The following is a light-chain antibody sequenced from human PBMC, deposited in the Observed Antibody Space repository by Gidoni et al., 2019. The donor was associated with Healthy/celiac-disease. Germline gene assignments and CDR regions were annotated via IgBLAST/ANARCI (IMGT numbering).Light chain of an antibody. CDR2: WAS. V-gene: IGKV4-1*01. CDR3: QQYYSTPGFT. Sequence: DIVMTQSPDSLAVSLCERATINCKSSQSVLYSSNNKNYLAWYQQKPGQPPKLLIYWASTREAGVPDRFSGSGSGKDFTLTISSLQAEDVAVYYCQQYYSTPGFTFGPGTKVDIK. CDR1: QSVLYSSNNKNY. J-gene: IGKJ3*01.